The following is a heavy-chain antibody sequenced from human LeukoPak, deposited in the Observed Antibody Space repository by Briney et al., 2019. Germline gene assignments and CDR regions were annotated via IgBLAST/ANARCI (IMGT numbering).Heavy chain of an antibody. V-gene: IGHV4-31*03. Sequence: SQTLSLTCTASGGSISSGGYYWSWIRQHPGKGLEWIGYIYYSGSTHYNPSLKSRVTISVDTSKNQFSLKLSSVTAADTAVYYCARDMTDWWFDPWGQGTLVTVSS. CDR3: ARDMTDWWFDP. J-gene: IGHJ5*02. CDR1: GGSISSGGYY. CDR2: IYYSGST. D-gene: IGHD3-9*01.